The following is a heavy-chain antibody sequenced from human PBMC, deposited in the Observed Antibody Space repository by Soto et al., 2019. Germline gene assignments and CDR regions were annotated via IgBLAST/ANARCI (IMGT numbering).Heavy chain of an antibody. CDR1: GFTCSTCA. Sequence: HPGGSLRLSCAASGFTCSTCAMSWVRQAPGKGLEWVSVVSGSGSSTYYADSVKGRFTISRDNSKNTLYLQMNSLRAEDTGVYYCAKDYGSGSSNIDYWGQGTLVTVSS. J-gene: IGHJ4*02. CDR2: VSGSGSST. V-gene: IGHV3-23*01. CDR3: AKDYGSGSSNIDY. D-gene: IGHD3-10*01.